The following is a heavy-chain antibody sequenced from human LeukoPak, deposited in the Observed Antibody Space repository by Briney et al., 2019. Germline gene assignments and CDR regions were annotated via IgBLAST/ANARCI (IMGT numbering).Heavy chain of an antibody. J-gene: IGHJ6*03. Sequence: GASVKVSCKASGYTFTSYDINWVRQATGQGLEWMGWMNPNSGNTGYAQKFQGRVTMTRNTSISTAYMELSSLRPEDTAVYYCARGPLGYYYDSSGYYSYYYYYYMDVWGKGTTVTVSS. V-gene: IGHV1-8*01. CDR1: GYTFTSYD. D-gene: IGHD3-22*01. CDR3: ARGPLGYYYDSSGYYSYYYYYYMDV. CDR2: MNPNSGNT.